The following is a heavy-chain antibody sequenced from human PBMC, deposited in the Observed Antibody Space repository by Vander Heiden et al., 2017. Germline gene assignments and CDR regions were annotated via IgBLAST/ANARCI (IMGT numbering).Heavy chain of an antibody. CDR1: GFTFGGYG. V-gene: IGHV3-23*01. Sequence: EVQLFVSGGGLVQPGGSLRLSCAASGFTFGGYGMDWVRQAPGKGMEWVSAISGRDGSTYYADSVKGRFTISRDNSKNTLHLQMNSPRVEDTAVYYCAKRLHPTGAGNAFDIWGQGTTVTVSS. D-gene: IGHD1-1*01. J-gene: IGHJ3*02. CDR3: AKRLHPTGAGNAFDI. CDR2: ISGRDGST.